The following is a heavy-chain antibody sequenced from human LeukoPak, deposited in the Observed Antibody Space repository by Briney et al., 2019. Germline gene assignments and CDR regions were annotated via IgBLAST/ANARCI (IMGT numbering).Heavy chain of an antibody. CDR2: ISSSSSYI. CDR3: AKTDILTGYQDY. Sequence: GGSLRLSCAASGFTFSSYSMNWVRQAPGKGLEWVSSISSSSSYIYYADSVKGRFTISRDNSKNTLYLQMNSLRAEDTAVYYCAKTDILTGYQDYWGQGTLVTVSS. V-gene: IGHV3-21*01. CDR1: GFTFSSYS. D-gene: IGHD3-9*01. J-gene: IGHJ4*02.